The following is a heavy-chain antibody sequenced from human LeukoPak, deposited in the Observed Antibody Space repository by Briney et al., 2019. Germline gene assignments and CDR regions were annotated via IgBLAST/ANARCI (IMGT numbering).Heavy chain of an antibody. J-gene: IGHJ3*02. D-gene: IGHD6-6*01. CDR3: TTGSSSSSMVAFDI. CDR2: IKSKTDGGTT. CDR1: GFTFSNAW. V-gene: IGHV3-15*01. Sequence: GGSLRLSCAASGFTFSNAWMSWVRQAPGKGLEWVGRIKSKTDGGTTDYAAPVKGRFTISRDDSKNTLYLQMNSLKTEDTAVYYCTTGSSSSSMVAFDIWGQGTMVTVSS.